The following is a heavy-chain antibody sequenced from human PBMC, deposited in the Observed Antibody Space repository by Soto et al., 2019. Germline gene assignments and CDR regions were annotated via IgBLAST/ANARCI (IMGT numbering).Heavy chain of an antibody. CDR1: GGSISSSSYY. J-gene: IGHJ4*02. V-gene: IGHV4-39*01. D-gene: IGHD7-27*01. Sequence: PSETLSLTCAVSGGSISSSSYYWGWIRQPPGKGPEWIGSIYYSGSTYYNPSLKSRVTISVDTPKNQFSLKLSSVTAADTAVYYCAKNWNWGSLVHWGQGTLVTVS. CDR3: AKNWNWGSLVH. CDR2: IYYSGST.